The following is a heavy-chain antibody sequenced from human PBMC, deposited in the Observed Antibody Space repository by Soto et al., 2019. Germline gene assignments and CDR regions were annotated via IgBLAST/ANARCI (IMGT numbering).Heavy chain of an antibody. V-gene: IGHV6-1*01. CDR1: GDGVSSNSAA. CDR2: TYYRSRWYN. Sequence: PSQTLSLTCAISGDGVSSNSAAWNWIRQSPSRGLEWLGRTYYRSRWYNDYAVSVKSRITINPDTSKNQFFPQLHSVTPEDTAVYYCARDYYYGMDVWGQGTTVTVSS. J-gene: IGHJ6*02. CDR3: ARDYYYGMDV.